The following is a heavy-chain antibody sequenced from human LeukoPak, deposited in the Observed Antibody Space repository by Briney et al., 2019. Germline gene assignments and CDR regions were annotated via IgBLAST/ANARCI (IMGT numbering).Heavy chain of an antibody. V-gene: IGHV3-30*04. J-gene: IGHJ4*02. D-gene: IGHD6-19*01. CDR1: GFTFSSYA. Sequence: PGRSLRLSCAASGFTFSSYAMHWVRQAPGKGLEWVAVISYDGSNKYYADSVKGRFTISRDNSKNTLYLQMNSLRAEDTAVYYCAGDAVAGPFDYWGQGTLVTVSS. CDR3: AGDAVAGPFDY. CDR2: ISYDGSNK.